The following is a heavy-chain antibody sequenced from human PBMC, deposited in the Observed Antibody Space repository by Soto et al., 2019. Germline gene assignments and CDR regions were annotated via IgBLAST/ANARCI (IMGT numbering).Heavy chain of an antibody. Sequence: QVQLVESGGGVVQPGRSLRLSCAASGFTFSSYSMHWVRQAPGKGLEWVAAMSFDGNSKYFADSVKGRFTISRDNSKNTLSLQMNSLGADDSAVYYCARGHSVIDHDDFEYWGQGTLVTVSS. D-gene: IGHD2-21*01. V-gene: IGHV3-30-3*01. CDR1: GFTFSSYS. CDR2: MSFDGNSK. CDR3: ARGHSVIDHDDFEY. J-gene: IGHJ4*02.